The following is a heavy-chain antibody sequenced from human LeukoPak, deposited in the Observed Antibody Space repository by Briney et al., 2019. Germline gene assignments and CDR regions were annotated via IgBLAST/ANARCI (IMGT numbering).Heavy chain of an antibody. CDR3: ARDTGGVTIFGVVIPYYYMDV. V-gene: IGHV3-23*01. Sequence: PGGSLRLSCAASGFTFSSYAMSWVRQAPGKGLEWVSAISGSGGSTYYADSVKGRFTISRDNAKNSLYLQMNSLRAEDTAVYYCARDTGGVTIFGVVIPYYYMDVWGKGTTVTVSS. CDR1: GFTFSSYA. J-gene: IGHJ6*03. D-gene: IGHD3-3*01. CDR2: ISGSGGST.